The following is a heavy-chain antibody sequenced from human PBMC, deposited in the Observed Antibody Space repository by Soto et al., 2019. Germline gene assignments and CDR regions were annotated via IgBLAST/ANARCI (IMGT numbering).Heavy chain of an antibody. J-gene: IGHJ4*02. D-gene: IGHD3-10*01. V-gene: IGHV4-34*01. Sequence: QVQLQQWGAGLLKPSETLSLTCAVYGGSFSGYYWSWIRQPPGKGLEWIGEINHSGSTNYNPSLKSRVTIAVDTSKTQFSRKLSSGTAADTAVYYCARGQGMVRGVTPDGGMAYWGQGTLVTVSS. CDR2: INHSGST. CDR1: GGSFSGYY. CDR3: ARGQGMVRGVTPDGGMAY.